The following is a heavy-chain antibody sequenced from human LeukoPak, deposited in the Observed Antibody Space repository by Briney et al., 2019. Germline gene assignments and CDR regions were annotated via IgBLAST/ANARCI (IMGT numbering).Heavy chain of an antibody. J-gene: IGHJ4*02. V-gene: IGHV1-18*01. CDR3: ARDQGTAVAGTGGY. CDR2: ISTYNGNT. Sequence: ASVKVSCKASGYTFTSYGINWVRQAPGQGLEWMGWISTYNGNTDYAQKFQGRVTMTTDTSTSTAYMELRSLRSDDTAVYYCARDQGTAVAGTGGYWGQGTVVTVSS. CDR1: GYTFTSYG. D-gene: IGHD6-19*01.